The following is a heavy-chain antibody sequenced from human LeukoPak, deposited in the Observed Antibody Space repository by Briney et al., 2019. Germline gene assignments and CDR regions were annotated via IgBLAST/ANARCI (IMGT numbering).Heavy chain of an antibody. Sequence: SETLSLTCTVSGVSISSYYWSWIRQPPGKGLEWIGYRYYRGSTNYNPSLKSRVTISVDTSKNQFSLKLSSVTAADTAVYYCATLGSFDYWGQGALVTVSS. V-gene: IGHV4-59*01. CDR2: RYYRGST. D-gene: IGHD7-27*01. CDR3: ATLGSFDY. J-gene: IGHJ4*02. CDR1: GVSISSYY.